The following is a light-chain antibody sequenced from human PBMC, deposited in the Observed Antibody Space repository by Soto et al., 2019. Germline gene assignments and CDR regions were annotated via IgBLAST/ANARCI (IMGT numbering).Light chain of an antibody. Sequence: QSALTQPASVSGSPGQSITISCTGTSSDIGGYNSVSWYQQYPGKGPKLMIYDVSNRPSGVPNRFSGSKSGNTASLTISGLQAEDEADYYCSTFTSSITYVFGTGTKVTVL. J-gene: IGLJ1*01. CDR2: DVS. V-gene: IGLV2-14*01. CDR1: SSDIGGYNS. CDR3: STFTSSITYV.